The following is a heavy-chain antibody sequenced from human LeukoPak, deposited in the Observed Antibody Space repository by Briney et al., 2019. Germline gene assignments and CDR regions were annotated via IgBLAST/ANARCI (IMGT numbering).Heavy chain of an antibody. CDR2: ISYSGST. CDR1: GGSISNYY. CDR3: ARRDGRFNWFDP. D-gene: IGHD3-3*01. J-gene: IGHJ5*02. Sequence: SETLSLTCTVSGGSISNYYWSWIRQPPGKGLEWIGYISYSGSTNNNPSLKSRATISVDTSKNQFSLKLSSVTAADTAVYYCARRDGRFNWFDPWGQGTLVTVSS. V-gene: IGHV4-59*08.